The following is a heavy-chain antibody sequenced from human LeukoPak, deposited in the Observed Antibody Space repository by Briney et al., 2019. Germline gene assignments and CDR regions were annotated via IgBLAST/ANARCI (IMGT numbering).Heavy chain of an antibody. CDR3: ARGGDYPCDY. CDR2: SNSDGSST. Sequence: PGGSLRLSCAASGFTFSSYWMHWVRHAPGKGLVWVSRSNSDGSSTNYADSVKGRFTISRDNGKNTLYLQMNSLRAEDTAVYYCARGGDYPCDYWGQGTLVSVSS. D-gene: IGHD4-17*01. CDR1: GFTFSSYW. J-gene: IGHJ4*02. V-gene: IGHV3-74*01.